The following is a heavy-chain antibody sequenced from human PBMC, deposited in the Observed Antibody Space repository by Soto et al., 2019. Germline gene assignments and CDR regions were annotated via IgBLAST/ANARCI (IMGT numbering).Heavy chain of an antibody. V-gene: IGHV2-5*02. CDR2: IYWDDDK. CDR3: AHSLGEDWFDP. Sequence: QITLKESGPTLVKSTQTLKLTCTFSGFSLTTSGVGVGWIRQPPGKALEWLALIYWDDDKRYSPSLKSRLTITKDTSKNQVVLMMTNMDPVDTATYDCAHSLGEDWFDPWGQGTLVTVSS. J-gene: IGHJ5*02. CDR1: GFSLTTSGVG. D-gene: IGHD3-16*01.